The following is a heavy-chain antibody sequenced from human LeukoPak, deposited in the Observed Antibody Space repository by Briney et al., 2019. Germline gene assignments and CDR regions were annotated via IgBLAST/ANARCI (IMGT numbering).Heavy chain of an antibody. Sequence: ASVKVSCKASGYTFTGYYMHWVRQAPGQGLEWMGWINPNSGGTNYAQKFQGRVTMTRDTSISTAYMELSRLRSDDTAVYYCARGNPYSGSYLPRSNFDCWGQGTLVTVSS. D-gene: IGHD1-26*01. V-gene: IGHV1-2*02. CDR3: ARGNPYSGSYLPRSNFDC. CDR1: GYTFTGYY. J-gene: IGHJ4*02. CDR2: INPNSGGT.